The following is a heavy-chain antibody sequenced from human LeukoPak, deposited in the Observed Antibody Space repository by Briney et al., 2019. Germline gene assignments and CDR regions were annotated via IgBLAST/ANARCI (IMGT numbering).Heavy chain of an antibody. J-gene: IGHJ4*02. CDR3: AKGVAVAERSYYFDY. CDR2: ISYSGGST. V-gene: IGHV3-23*01. Sequence: GSLRLSCAASGFTFSSYAMNWVRQAPGKGLEWVSIISYSGGSTYYADSVKGRFTTSRDNSKNTLYLQMNSLRAEDTAVYYCAKGVAVAERSYYFDYWGQGTLVTISS. D-gene: IGHD6-19*01. CDR1: GFTFSSYA.